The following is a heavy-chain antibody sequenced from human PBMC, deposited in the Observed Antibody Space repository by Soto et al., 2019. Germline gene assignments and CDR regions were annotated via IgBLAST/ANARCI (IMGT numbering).Heavy chain of an antibody. CDR2: ISWNSGSI. V-gene: IGHV3-9*01. Sequence: EVQLVESGGGLVQPGRSLRLSCAASGFTFDDYAMHWVRQAPGKGLEWVSGISWNSGSIGYADSVKGRFTISRDNAKNSLYLQMNSLRAEDTALYYCAKAEAWLVNLALFDYWGQGTLVTVSS. J-gene: IGHJ4*02. CDR3: AKAEAWLVNLALFDY. D-gene: IGHD6-19*01. CDR1: GFTFDDYA.